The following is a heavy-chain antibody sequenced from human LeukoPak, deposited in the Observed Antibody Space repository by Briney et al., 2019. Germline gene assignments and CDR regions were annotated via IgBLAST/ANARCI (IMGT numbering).Heavy chain of an antibody. Sequence: PGGSLRLSCAVSGFTLSDYWMSWVRQAPGKGLEWVANINQAGSAKYYVDSVKGRFTISRDNAKNSLYLEMNSLRAEDTAVYYCGRWSGYSGYDLDYWGQGALVTVSS. CDR2: INQAGSAK. D-gene: IGHD5-12*01. CDR3: GRWSGYSGYDLDY. J-gene: IGHJ4*02. CDR1: GFTLSDYW. V-gene: IGHV3-7*01.